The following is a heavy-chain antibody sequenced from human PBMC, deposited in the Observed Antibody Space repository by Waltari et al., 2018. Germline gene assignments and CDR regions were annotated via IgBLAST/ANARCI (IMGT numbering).Heavy chain of an antibody. V-gene: IGHV1-8*01. CDR2: MNPNSGNT. J-gene: IGHJ5*02. CDR1: GYTVTSYD. D-gene: IGHD1-26*01. Sequence: QVQLVQSGAEVKKPGASVKVSCKASGYTVTSYDNNWVRQATGQGLEWMGWMNPNSGNTGYAQKFQGRVPMTRNTSISTAYMELSSLRSEDTAVYYCARRRVGRVHNWFDPWGQGTLVTVSS. CDR3: ARRRVGRVHNWFDP.